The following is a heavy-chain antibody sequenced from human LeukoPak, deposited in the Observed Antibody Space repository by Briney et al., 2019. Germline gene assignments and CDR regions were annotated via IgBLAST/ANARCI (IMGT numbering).Heavy chain of an antibody. Sequence: SVKVSCKASGGTFSSYAISWVRQAPGQGLEWMGRIIPILGIANYAQKFQGRVTITADKPTSTAYMELSSLRSEDTAVYYCARYSGYSSLYYGMDVWGQGTTVTVSS. CDR1: GGTFSSYA. V-gene: IGHV1-69*04. CDR3: ARYSGYSSLYYGMDV. J-gene: IGHJ6*02. CDR2: IIPILGIA. D-gene: IGHD5-12*01.